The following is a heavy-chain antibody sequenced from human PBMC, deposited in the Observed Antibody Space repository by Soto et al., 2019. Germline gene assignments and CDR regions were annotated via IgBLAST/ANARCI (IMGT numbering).Heavy chain of an antibody. CDR3: VASLAASGLNWLDP. CDR2: IFANGHT. V-gene: IGHV4-4*07. D-gene: IGHD6-13*01. J-gene: IGHJ5*02. CDR1: GGSISEKY. Sequence: LSLTCIVSGGSISEKYWNWVRQPPGKGLEWIGLIFANGHTDYNPSLKSRVTMSVDASKNQFSLRLTSMTAADTAVYYCVASLAASGLNWLDPWGRGTLVTVSS.